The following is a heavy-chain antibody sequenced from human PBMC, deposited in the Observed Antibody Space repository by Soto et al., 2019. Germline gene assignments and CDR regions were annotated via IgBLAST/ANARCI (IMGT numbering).Heavy chain of an antibody. D-gene: IGHD6-19*01. CDR1: GDSVSSNSAA. CDR2: TYYRSRWYN. V-gene: IGHV6-1*01. Sequence: PSQTLSLTCAISGDSVSSNSAAWNWIRQSPSRGLEWLGRTYYRSRWYNDYAVSVKSRITINPDTSKNQFSLQLNSVTPEDTAVYYCARDSRYSSGWYVGNWFDPWGQGTLVTVCS. J-gene: IGHJ5*02. CDR3: ARDSRYSSGWYVGNWFDP.